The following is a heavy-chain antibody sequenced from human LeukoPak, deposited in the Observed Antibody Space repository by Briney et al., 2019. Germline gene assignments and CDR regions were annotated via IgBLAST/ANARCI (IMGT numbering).Heavy chain of an antibody. CDR3: ARDQIGAYCGGDCAWGFDY. J-gene: IGHJ4*02. V-gene: IGHV4-39*06. CDR2: IYYSGST. CDR1: GGSISSSSYY. Sequence: SETLSLTCTVSGGSISSSSYYWGWIRQPPGKGLEWIGSIYYSGSTYYNPSLKSRVTISVDTSKNQFTLKLSSVTAADTAVYYCARDQIGAYCGGDCAWGFDYWGQGTLVTVSS. D-gene: IGHD2-21*02.